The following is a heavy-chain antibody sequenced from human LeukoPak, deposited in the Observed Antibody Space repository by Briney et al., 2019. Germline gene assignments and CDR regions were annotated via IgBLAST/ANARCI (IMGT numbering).Heavy chain of an antibody. J-gene: IGHJ4*02. D-gene: IGHD6-6*01. CDR2: INSDGSST. CDR1: GFTFSSYW. Sequence: PGGSLRLSCAASGFTFSSYWMHWVRQAPGKGLVWFSRINSDGSSTSYADSVKGRFTISRDNSKNTLYLQMNSLRAEDTAVYYCAKDMVRYGSSSSEYYFDYWGQGTLVTVSS. V-gene: IGHV3-74*01. CDR3: AKDMVRYGSSSSEYYFDY.